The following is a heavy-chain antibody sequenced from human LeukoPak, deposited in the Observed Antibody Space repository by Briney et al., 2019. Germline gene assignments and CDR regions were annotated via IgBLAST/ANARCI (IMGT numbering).Heavy chain of an antibody. V-gene: IGHV3-23*01. D-gene: IGHD1-1*01. J-gene: IGHJ4*02. CDR1: GLPVNNYA. CDR2: IGSGGNT. Sequence: QPGGSLRLSCVASGLPVNNYAMRWARQAPGKGLEWVSDIGSGGNTFYSDSLEGRFTLSRDNSKDTVDLQMNSLRGEDTGVYYCAARPGDGYWGQGTLVTVSS. CDR3: AARPGDGY.